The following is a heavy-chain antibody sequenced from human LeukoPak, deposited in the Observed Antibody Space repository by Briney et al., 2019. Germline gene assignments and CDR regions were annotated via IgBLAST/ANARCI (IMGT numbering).Heavy chain of an antibody. CDR3: ARDPFPNDFWSGYPDY. D-gene: IGHD3-3*01. CDR1: GFTFSSYA. CDR2: ISYDGSNK. J-gene: IGHJ4*02. V-gene: IGHV3-30-3*01. Sequence: PGRSLRLSCAASGFTFSSYAMHWVRQAPGKGLEWVAVISYDGSNKYYADSVKGRFTISRDNSKNTLYLQMNSLRAEDTAVYYCARDPFPNDFWSGYPDYWGQGTLVTVSS.